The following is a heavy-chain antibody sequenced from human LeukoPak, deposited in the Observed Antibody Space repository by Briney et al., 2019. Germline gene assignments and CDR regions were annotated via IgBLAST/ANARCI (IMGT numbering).Heavy chain of an antibody. CDR1: GFTFSSYA. CDR3: ALIVGVIYFDC. D-gene: IGHD1-26*01. CDR2: ISGSGSST. V-gene: IGHV3-23*01. J-gene: IGHJ4*02. Sequence: GGSLRLSCAASGFTFSSYAMSWVRQAPGKGLEWVSAISGSGSSTYYADSVKGRFTISRDDSKNPLYLQMDSLIAEDTAVYYCALIVGVIYFDCWRQGSVVGVSS.